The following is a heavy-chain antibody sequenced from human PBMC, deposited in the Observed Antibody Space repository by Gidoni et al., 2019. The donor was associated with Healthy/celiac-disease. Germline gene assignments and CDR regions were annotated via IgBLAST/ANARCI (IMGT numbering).Heavy chain of an antibody. Sequence: EVQLVESGGGLVKPGGSLRLSCAASGFTFSNAWMSWVRQAPGKGLEWVGRIKSKSDGGTTDYAAPVKGRFTISRDDSKNTLYLQMNSLKTEDTAVYYCTTARIYSPYGMDVWGQGTTVTVSS. D-gene: IGHD2-15*01. CDR2: IKSKSDGGTT. CDR3: TTARIYSPYGMDV. V-gene: IGHV3-15*01. CDR1: GFTFSNAW. J-gene: IGHJ6*02.